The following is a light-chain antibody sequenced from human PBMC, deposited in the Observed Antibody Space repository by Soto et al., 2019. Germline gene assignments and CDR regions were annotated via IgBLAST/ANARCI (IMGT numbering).Light chain of an antibody. CDR3: SSHTTSDTRV. J-gene: IGLJ1*01. V-gene: IGLV2-14*03. Sequence: QCVLTKPASGKRFPGRWSAITYTRSSSDVGAYDYVSWYQQHPDKAPRLIMYEVSYRPSGVSNRFSGSKSVNTATLTISGLQAEDEGDYYCSSHTTSDTRVFGTGTKVTVL. CDR1: SSDVGAYDY. CDR2: EVS.